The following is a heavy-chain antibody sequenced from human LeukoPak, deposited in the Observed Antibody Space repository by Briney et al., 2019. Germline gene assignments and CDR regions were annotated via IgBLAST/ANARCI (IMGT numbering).Heavy chain of an antibody. CDR2: MYYSGNT. D-gene: IGHD2-2*01. CDR3: ARTTRVAPAGRAEYFED. CDR1: GGSIRNYY. Sequence: SETLSLTCTVSGGSIRNYYWSWIRQPPGKGLEWIGYMYYSGNTSYNPSLKSRVTISVDTSKNQFSLKLRSVTAADTAVYYCARTTRVAPAGRAEYFEDWGQGTLVIVSS. V-gene: IGHV4-59*01. J-gene: IGHJ1*01.